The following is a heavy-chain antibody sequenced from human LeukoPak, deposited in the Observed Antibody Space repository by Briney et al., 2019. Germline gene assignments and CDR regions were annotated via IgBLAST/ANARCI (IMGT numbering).Heavy chain of an antibody. V-gene: IGHV4-4*07. J-gene: IGHJ5*02. Sequence: PSETLSLTCTVSGGSISSYYWSWLRQPAGKGLEWIGRIYTSGSTNYNPSLTSRVTMSVDTSKNQFSLKPSSVTAADTAVYYCARAHPGYCSGGSCTANWFDPWGQGTLVTVSS. CDR3: ARAHPGYCSGGSCTANWFDP. D-gene: IGHD2-15*01. CDR1: GGSISSYY. CDR2: IYTSGST.